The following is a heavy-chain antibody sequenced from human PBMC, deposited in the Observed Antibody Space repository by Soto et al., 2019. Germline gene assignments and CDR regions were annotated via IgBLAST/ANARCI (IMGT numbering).Heavy chain of an antibody. V-gene: IGHV1-69*10. CDR2: IIPILCIA. Sequence: SVKVSCKASGGTFSSYAISWVRQAPGQRLEWMGGIIPILCIANYAQKFQGRVTITADKSTSTAYMELSSLRSEDTAVYYCARDSDFWSGYYYYGSGSIGGYFDYWGQGTLVTVSS. J-gene: IGHJ4*02. CDR1: GGTFSSYA. D-gene: IGHD3-10*01. CDR3: ARDSDFWSGYYYYGSGSIGGYFDY.